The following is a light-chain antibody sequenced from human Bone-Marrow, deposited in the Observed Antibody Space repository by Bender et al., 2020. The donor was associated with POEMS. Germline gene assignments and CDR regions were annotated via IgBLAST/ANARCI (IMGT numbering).Light chain of an antibody. CDR3: SSYSLISALV. CDR2: DVT. CDR1: SNDVGDYDY. V-gene: IGLV2-14*03. Sequence: QSALTQPASVSGSPGQSITISCTGTSNDVGDYDYVSWYQQHPGNAPKLMIYDVTNRPSGVSDRFSGSKSGNTASLTISGLQPEDEADYYCSSYSLISALVFGGGTKVTVL. J-gene: IGLJ3*02.